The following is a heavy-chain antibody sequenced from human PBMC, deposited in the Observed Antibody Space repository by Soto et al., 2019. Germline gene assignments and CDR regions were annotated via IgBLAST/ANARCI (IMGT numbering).Heavy chain of an antibody. Sequence: ASVKVSCKASGGTFSSYAISWVRQAPGQGLEWMGGIIPILGIANYAQKFQGRVTITADKSTSTAYMELSSLRSEDTAVYYCAREIRCSGGSCYYYYYGMDVWGQGTTVTVSS. CDR3: AREIRCSGGSCYYYYYGMDV. CDR1: GGTFSSYA. D-gene: IGHD2-15*01. V-gene: IGHV1-69*10. J-gene: IGHJ6*02. CDR2: IIPILGIA.